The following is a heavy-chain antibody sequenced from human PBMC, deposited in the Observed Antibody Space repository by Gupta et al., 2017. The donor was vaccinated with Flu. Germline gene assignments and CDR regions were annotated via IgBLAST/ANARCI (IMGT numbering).Heavy chain of an antibody. CDR3: ARDSGRFYIDY. D-gene: IGHD1-26*01. Sequence: SYWMSGVRQAPGKGLEWVANIKQDASEKYYGDSVKGRFSISRDNAKNSHYLQMNNLRAEDTAVYYCARDSGRFYIDYWGQGTLVTVSS. CDR2: IKQDASEK. CDR1: SYW. J-gene: IGHJ4*02. V-gene: IGHV3-7*01.